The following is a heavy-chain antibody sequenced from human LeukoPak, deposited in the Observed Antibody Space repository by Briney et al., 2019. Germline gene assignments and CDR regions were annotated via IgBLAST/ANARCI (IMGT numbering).Heavy chain of an antibody. D-gene: IGHD6-13*01. CDR3: ARDPSYASSWYHYMDV. CDR1: EFTFVRYA. Sequence: GGSLRLSCAASEFTFVRYAMNWVRQAPGKGLEWVSYISSSSAKIDYAESVKGRFTISRDNSKNSLYLQMDSLRAEDTAVYYCARDPSYASSWYHYMDVWGKGTTVTASS. J-gene: IGHJ6*03. CDR2: ISSSSAKI. V-gene: IGHV3-48*04.